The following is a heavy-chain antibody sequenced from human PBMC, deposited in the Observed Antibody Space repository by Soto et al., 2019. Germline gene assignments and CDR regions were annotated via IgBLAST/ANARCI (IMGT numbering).Heavy chain of an antibody. Sequence: GASVKVSCKASGYTFTSYDINWVRQATGQGLEWMGWMNPNSGNTGYARKFQGRVTMTRNTSISTAYMELSSLRSEDTAVYYCASSIAVAGTSIYWFDPWGQGTLVTVSS. J-gene: IGHJ5*02. CDR3: ASSIAVAGTSIYWFDP. V-gene: IGHV1-8*01. CDR1: GYTFTSYD. D-gene: IGHD6-19*01. CDR2: MNPNSGNT.